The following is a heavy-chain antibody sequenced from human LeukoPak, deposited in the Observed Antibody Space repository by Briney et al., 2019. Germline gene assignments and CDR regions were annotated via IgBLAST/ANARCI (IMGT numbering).Heavy chain of an antibody. CDR3: ARHPSGSSFDY. J-gene: IGHJ4*02. CDR1: GGSISISNYY. V-gene: IGHV4-39*01. D-gene: IGHD1-26*01. CDR2: IHHTGST. Sequence: SETLSLTCSVSGGSISISNYYWGWIRQPPGKGLEWIGTIHHTGSTYYNPSLRSRLTQSVDTSNNQFSLKVTCVTAADTAIYYCARHPSGSSFDYWGQGNLVAVSS.